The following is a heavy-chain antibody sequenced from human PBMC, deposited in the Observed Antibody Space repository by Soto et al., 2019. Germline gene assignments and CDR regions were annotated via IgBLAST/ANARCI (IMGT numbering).Heavy chain of an antibody. Sequence: EVQLVESGGDLVQRGGSLRLSCVASGFTFSVYSMNWVRQAPGKGLEWVSYITSDTKTIKYADSVKGRFTISRANAKNSVYLQMNSLRDEDTAVYYCARSVEGHFDYWGQGTVVTVSS. CDR1: GFTFSVYS. D-gene: IGHD6-19*01. CDR2: ITSDTKTI. J-gene: IGHJ4*02. CDR3: ARSVEGHFDY. V-gene: IGHV3-48*02.